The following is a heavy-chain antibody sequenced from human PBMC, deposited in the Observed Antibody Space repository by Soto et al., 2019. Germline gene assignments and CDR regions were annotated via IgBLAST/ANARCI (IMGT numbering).Heavy chain of an antibody. D-gene: IGHD6-6*01. V-gene: IGHV3-48*02. J-gene: IGHJ6*02. CDR1: GFTFSTYS. CDR2: MSSRSLTI. Sequence: EVQLVESGGGLVQPGGSLRVSCAASGFTFSTYSMNWVRQAPGKGLEWVSYMSSRSLTIYYTDSVKGRFTISRDNAKNSLYLQMNSLRDEDTAVYYCATGGSSSDNDMDVWGQGTTVTVSS. CDR3: ATGGSSSDNDMDV.